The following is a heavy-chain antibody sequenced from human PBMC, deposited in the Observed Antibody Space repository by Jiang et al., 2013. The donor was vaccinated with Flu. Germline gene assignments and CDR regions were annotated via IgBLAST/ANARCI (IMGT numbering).Heavy chain of an antibody. Sequence: LVESGAEVKKPGESLKISCKGSWIQLLPAIGSGWVRQMPGKGLEWMGIIYPGDSETTYSPSFQGQVTISADKSISTAYLQWSSLKASDTAMYYCARHVGSSWPFDAFDIWGQGTMVTVSS. V-gene: IGHV5-51*01. D-gene: IGHD6-13*01. J-gene: IGHJ3*02. CDR1: WIQLLPAIG. CDR2: IYPGDSET. CDR3: ARHVGSSWPFDAFDI.